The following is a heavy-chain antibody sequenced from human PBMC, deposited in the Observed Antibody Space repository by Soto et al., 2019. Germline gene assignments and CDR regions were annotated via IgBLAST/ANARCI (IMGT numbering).Heavy chain of an antibody. Sequence: QVHLVQSGAEVKKPGASVKVSCNSSGYTFTTYGVAWVRQVPGQGLEWMGWISGHNGKTFYAQSFQDRVTMTTDTSTSTAYMELRSLRSDDTAVYFCARERPLEDSPLADAFDVWDQGTRVTVSS. J-gene: IGHJ3*01. CDR1: GYTFTTYG. D-gene: IGHD1-1*01. CDR3: ARERPLEDSPLADAFDV. CDR2: ISGHNGKT. V-gene: IGHV1-18*01.